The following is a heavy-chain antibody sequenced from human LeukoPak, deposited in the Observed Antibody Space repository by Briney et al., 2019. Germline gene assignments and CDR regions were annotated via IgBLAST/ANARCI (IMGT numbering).Heavy chain of an antibody. V-gene: IGHV1-2*02. CDR3: ARVESSGRFYYFDY. Sequence: ASVKVSCKASGYTFTGYYMHWVRQAPGQGLEWMGWINPNSGGTNYAQKFQGRVTMTRDTSISTAYMELSRLRSDDTAVYYCARVESSGRFYYFDYWGQGTLVTVSS. D-gene: IGHD6-19*01. CDR1: GYTFTGYY. J-gene: IGHJ4*02. CDR2: INPNSGGT.